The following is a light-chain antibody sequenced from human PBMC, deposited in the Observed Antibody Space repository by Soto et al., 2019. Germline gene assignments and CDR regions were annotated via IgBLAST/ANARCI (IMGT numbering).Light chain of an antibody. Sequence: QSALTQPASVSGSPGQSITISCTGTSGDIGSYNRVSWYQQHPGKAPKLIIYEVTDRHSGVSNRFSGSKSGNTASLTISGLQAEDEAEYYCSSYTNFNTRACVFGTGTKLTVL. V-gene: IGLV2-14*01. CDR1: SGDIGSYNR. J-gene: IGLJ1*01. CDR3: SSYTNFNTRACV. CDR2: EVT.